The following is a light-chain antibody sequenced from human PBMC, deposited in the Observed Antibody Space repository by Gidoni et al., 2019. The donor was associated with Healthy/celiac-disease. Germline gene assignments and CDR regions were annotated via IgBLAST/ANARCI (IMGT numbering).Light chain of an antibody. CDR3: QQRSNWPLHT. V-gene: IGKV3-11*01. CDR2: DAS. CDR1: QSVSSY. J-gene: IGKJ4*01. Sequence: EIVLTQSPATLSLSPGERATLSCRASQSVSSYLAWYQQKPGQAPRLLIYDASNRATGIPARFSGSGSGTDFTLTISSLEPEDFVVYYCQQRSNWPLHTFXGXTKVEIK.